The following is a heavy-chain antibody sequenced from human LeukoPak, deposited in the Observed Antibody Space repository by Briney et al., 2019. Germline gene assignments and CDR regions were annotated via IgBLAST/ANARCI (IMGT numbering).Heavy chain of an antibody. J-gene: IGHJ6*02. CDR2: ISYDRSHK. V-gene: IGHV3-30*18. CDR3: AKGTSIAAAGTFRSLDV. CDR1: GGSISSGG. Sequence: PSETLSLTCTVSGGSISSGGYYWSWIRQHPGKGLEWVAFISYDRSHKYYADSVKGRFTISRDNSKNTLYLQMSSLRAEDTTIYYCAKGTSIAAAGTFRSLDVWGQGTTVTVSS. D-gene: IGHD6-13*01.